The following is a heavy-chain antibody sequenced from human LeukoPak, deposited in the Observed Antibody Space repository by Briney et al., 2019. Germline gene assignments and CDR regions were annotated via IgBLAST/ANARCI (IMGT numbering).Heavy chain of an antibody. D-gene: IGHD1-14*01. CDR1: GGSINNYY. CDR3: ARDGITGTPHFDY. J-gene: IGHJ4*02. V-gene: IGHV4-59*01. CDR2: IYYTGTT. Sequence: SETLSLTCTVSGGSINNYYWSWIRQPPGKGLEWIGYIYYTGTTKYNPSLKSRVIISVDTPGNQFSLKLSSVTSADTAVYYCARDGITGTPHFDYWGQGTLVTVSS.